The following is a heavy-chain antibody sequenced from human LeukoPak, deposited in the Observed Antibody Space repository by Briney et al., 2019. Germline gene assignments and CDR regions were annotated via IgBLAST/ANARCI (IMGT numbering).Heavy chain of an antibody. D-gene: IGHD3-22*01. CDR2: ISSSSSYI. V-gene: IGHV3-21*01. CDR1: GFTFSSYS. Sequence: GGSLRLSCAASGFTFSSYSMNWVRQAPGKGLEWVSSISSSSSYIYYADSVKGRFTISRDNAKNTLYLQMNSLRAEDTAVYYCAKGPPHTYYYDSSGFDYWGQGTLVTVSS. J-gene: IGHJ4*02. CDR3: AKGPPHTYYYDSSGFDY.